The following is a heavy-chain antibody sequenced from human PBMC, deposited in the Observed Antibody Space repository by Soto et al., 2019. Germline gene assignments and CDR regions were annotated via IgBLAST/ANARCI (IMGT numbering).Heavy chain of an antibody. CDR1: GGTFSSYA. CDR3: ARVGGTDIVVVPAEFDY. CDR2: NIPIFGTA. V-gene: IGHV1-69*06. Sequence: QVQLVQSGAEVKKPGSSVKVSCKASGGTFSSYAISWVRQAPGQGLEWMGGNIPIFGTANYAQKFQGRVTITADKSTSTAYMELSSLRSEDTAVYYCARVGGTDIVVVPAEFDYWGQGTLVTVSS. J-gene: IGHJ4*02. D-gene: IGHD2-2*01.